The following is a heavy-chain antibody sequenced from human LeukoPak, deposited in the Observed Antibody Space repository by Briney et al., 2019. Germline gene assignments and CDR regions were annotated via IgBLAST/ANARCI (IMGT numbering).Heavy chain of an antibody. J-gene: IGHJ3*02. D-gene: IGHD6-6*01. Sequence: SGPALVKPTQTLTLTCTFSGFSLSTGGMRVSWIRHPPWKSLEWHARIGWDDDKFYSTSLKTRLIISKDTSKNQVVLTMTNMDPVDTATYYCARNREASKGLDAFDIWGQGTMVTVSS. CDR1: GFSLSTGGMR. CDR3: ARNREASKGLDAFDI. CDR2: IGWDDDK. V-gene: IGHV2-70*04.